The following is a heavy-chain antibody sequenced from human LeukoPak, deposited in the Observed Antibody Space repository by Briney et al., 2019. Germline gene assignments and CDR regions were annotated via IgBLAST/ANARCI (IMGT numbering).Heavy chain of an antibody. V-gene: IGHV3-30*18. CDR2: ISYDGSNK. CDR1: GFTFSSYS. Sequence: GGSLRLSCAASGFTFSSYSTHWVRKAPDKGRECGAVISYDGSNKYYADSVKGRFTITRDNTKNTLYLQMNSLRAEDTAVYYCAKDRCSNGIGCYYYYMDVWGKGTPVTISS. D-gene: IGHD2-8*01. J-gene: IGHJ6*03. CDR3: AKDRCSNGIGCYYYYMDV.